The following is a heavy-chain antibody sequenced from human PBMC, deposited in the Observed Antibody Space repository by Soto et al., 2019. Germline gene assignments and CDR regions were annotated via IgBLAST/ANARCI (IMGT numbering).Heavy chain of an antibody. CDR2: ISYDGSQK. V-gene: IGHV3-30*18. J-gene: IGHJ4*02. CDR1: GFTFSDYG. D-gene: IGHD1-7*01. CDR3: AKGVAGNYAPSCDH. Sequence: QVRLVESGGGVVQPGGSLRLSCAASGFTFSDYGMHWVRQSPVKGLDWLAVISYDGSQKYEAVSVKGRFTIFRDNSKNTLYLQMNSLTVEDTAVYYCAKGVAGNYAPSCDHWGQGTLVTVSS.